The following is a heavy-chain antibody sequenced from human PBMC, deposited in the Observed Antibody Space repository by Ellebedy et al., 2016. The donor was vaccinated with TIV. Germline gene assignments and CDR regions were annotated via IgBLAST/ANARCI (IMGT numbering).Heavy chain of an antibody. Sequence: GSLRLSXTVSGGSISGSFWSWIRQPVGEGLEWIGRVHSSGNTNYNPSLKNRVTMSVDRFGNQVSLNLKSVAAADTAVYYCARDFFAGRYDSGPFSNEGVFYYYMDVWGNGTTVTVSS. CDR3: ARDFFAGRYDSGPFSNEGVFYYYMDV. D-gene: IGHD3-10*01. J-gene: IGHJ6*03. CDR1: GGSISGSF. CDR2: VHSSGNT. V-gene: IGHV4-4*07.